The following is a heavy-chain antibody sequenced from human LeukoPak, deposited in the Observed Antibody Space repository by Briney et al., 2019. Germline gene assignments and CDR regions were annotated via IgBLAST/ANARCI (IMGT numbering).Heavy chain of an antibody. CDR1: GGSISSYY. CDR3: ARGNYYGSGSYDI. J-gene: IGHJ3*02. Sequence: SETLSLTCTVSGGSISSYYWSWIRQPPGKGLEWIGYIYYRGSTNYNPSLKSRVTISVDTSKNQFSLKLSSVTAADTAVYYCARGNYYGSGSYDIWGQGTMVTVSS. CDR2: IYYRGST. D-gene: IGHD3-10*01. V-gene: IGHV4-59*01.